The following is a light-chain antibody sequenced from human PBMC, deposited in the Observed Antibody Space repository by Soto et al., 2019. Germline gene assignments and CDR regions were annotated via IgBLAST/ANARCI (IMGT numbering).Light chain of an antibody. V-gene: IGLV1-40*01. CDR1: SSNIGAGYD. CDR2: GNS. CDR3: QSYDSSLSAFYV. J-gene: IGLJ1*01. Sequence: QSVLTKPPSGSGAPGQRVTISCTGSSSNIGAGYDVHWYQQLPGTAPKLLIYGNSNRPSGVPDRFSGSKSGTSASLAITGLQAEDEADYYCQSYDSSLSAFYVFGTGTKVTV.